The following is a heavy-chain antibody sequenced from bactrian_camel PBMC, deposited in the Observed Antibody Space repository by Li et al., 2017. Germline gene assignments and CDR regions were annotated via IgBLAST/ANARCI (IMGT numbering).Heavy chain of an antibody. CDR2: ISSPVGTT. J-gene: IGHJ6*01. Sequence: VQLVESGGGSVQAGGSLRLSCAVSGYRHCVAWFRRVPGKAREGVASISSPVGTTYYPDDSLKGRFTISQDNSKNTLYLTMNSLKTDDTAMYYCAKDTGAWSFGYWGQGTQVTVS. CDR3: AKDTGAWSFGY. CDR1: GYRHC. D-gene: IGHD7*01. V-gene: IGHV3S1*01.